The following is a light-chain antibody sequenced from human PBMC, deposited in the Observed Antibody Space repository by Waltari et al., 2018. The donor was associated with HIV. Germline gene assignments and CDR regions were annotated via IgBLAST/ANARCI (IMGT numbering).Light chain of an antibody. J-gene: IGLJ2*01. CDR1: SLRSYY. CDR2: GKN. V-gene: IGLV3-19*01. CDR3: NSRDNNDNHVV. Sequence: SSELTQDPAVSVALGQTVRITCQGDSLRSYYAIWYQQKPGQAPVLVIYGKNNRPSGIPDRFSGSSSGNTASLTITGAQAEDEADYYCNSRDNNDNHVVFGGGTKVTVL.